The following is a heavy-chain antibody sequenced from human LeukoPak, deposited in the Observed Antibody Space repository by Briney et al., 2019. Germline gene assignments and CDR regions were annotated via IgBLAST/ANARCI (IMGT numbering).Heavy chain of an antibody. CDR1: GGSVSSSDHY. CDR3: ARGVLRFPLSHFDF. V-gene: IGHV4-39*01. D-gene: IGHD3-3*01. Sequence: SETLSLTCTVSGGSVSSSDHYWGWIRQPPEKGLEWIGTIYYTGSTYYSPSLESRVTISVDTSRNQFSPELSSVTAADTAVYYCARGVLRFPLSHFDFWGQGTLVPVSS. CDR2: IYYTGST. J-gene: IGHJ4*02.